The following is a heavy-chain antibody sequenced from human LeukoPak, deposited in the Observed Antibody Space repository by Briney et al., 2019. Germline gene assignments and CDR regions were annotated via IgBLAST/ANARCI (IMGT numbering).Heavy chain of an antibody. V-gene: IGHV3-9*01. CDR2: ISWNSGSI. D-gene: IGHD3-22*01. CDR1: GFTFDDYA. CDR3: AKDDSSGYQLDY. J-gene: IGHJ4*02. Sequence: GGSLRLSCAASGFTFDDYAMHWVRQAPGKGLEWVSGISWNSGSIGYADSVKGRFTISRDNAKNSLYLQMNSLRAEDTALYYCAKDDSSGYQLDYWGQGTLVTVSS.